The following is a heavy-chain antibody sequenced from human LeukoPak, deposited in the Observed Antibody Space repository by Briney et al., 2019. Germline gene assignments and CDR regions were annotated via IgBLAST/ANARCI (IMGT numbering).Heavy chain of an antibody. D-gene: IGHD3-22*01. J-gene: IGHJ5*02. Sequence: SEALSLTCTVSGGSISSSSYYWGWIRQPPGKGLEWIGSIYYSGSTYYNPSLKSRVTISVDTSKNQFSLKLISVTAADTAVYYCARAATVRSMIVVARRGRWFDPWGQGTLVTVSS. CDR1: GGSISSSSYY. CDR3: ARAATVRSMIVVARRGRWFDP. CDR2: IYYSGST. V-gene: IGHV4-39*07.